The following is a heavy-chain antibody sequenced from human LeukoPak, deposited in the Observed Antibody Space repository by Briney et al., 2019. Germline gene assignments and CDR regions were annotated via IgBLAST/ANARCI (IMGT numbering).Heavy chain of an antibody. V-gene: IGHV3-48*01. Sequence: GGSLRLSCAASGLTFSSYSMNWVRQAPGKGLEWVSYISSSSSTIYYADSVKGRFTISRDNAKNSLYLQMNSLRAEDTAVYYCARDGLGYCSSTSCRPFDYWGQGTLVTVSS. CDR2: ISSSSSTI. CDR1: GLTFSSYS. D-gene: IGHD2-2*01. CDR3: ARDGLGYCSSTSCRPFDY. J-gene: IGHJ4*02.